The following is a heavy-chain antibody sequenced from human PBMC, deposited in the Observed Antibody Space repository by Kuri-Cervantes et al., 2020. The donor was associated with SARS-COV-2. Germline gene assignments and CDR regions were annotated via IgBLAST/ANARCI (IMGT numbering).Heavy chain of an antibody. J-gene: IGHJ5*02. CDR1: GGSFSGYY. Sequence: SETLSLTCAVYGGSFSGYYWSWIRQPPGKGLEWIGYIYYSGSTYYNPSLKSLVTISVDTSKNQFSLKLSSVTAADTAVYYCARLEERWFDPWGQGTLVTVSS. CDR3: ARLEERWFDP. D-gene: IGHD3-3*01. CDR2: IYYSGST. V-gene: IGHV4-59*08.